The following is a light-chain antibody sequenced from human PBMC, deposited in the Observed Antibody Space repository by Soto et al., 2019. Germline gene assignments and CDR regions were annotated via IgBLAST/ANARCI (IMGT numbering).Light chain of an antibody. CDR2: DAS. Sequence: EIVLTQSPATLSLSPGERATLSCRASQSVSSYLAWYQQKPGQAPRLLIYDASNRATGIAARFSGSGSGTDFTLTISSLEPEDFAVYYCQQRSNWPPIFTFGPGTKVDI. CDR3: QQRSNWPPIFT. J-gene: IGKJ3*01. V-gene: IGKV3-11*01. CDR1: QSVSSY.